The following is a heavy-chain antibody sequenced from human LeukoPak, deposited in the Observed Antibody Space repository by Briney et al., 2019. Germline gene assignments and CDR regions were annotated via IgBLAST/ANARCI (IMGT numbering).Heavy chain of an antibody. Sequence: GGSLRLSCAASGFTFSSYWMSWVRQAPGKGLEWVANIKQDGSEKYYVDSVKGRFTISRENAKNTLYLQMNSLRAGDTAVYYCVREAVSSSWNNWYFDLWGRGTLVTVSS. CDR3: VREAVSSSWNNWYFDL. CDR1: GFTFSSYW. D-gene: IGHD6-13*01. CDR2: IKQDGSEK. J-gene: IGHJ2*01. V-gene: IGHV3-7*01.